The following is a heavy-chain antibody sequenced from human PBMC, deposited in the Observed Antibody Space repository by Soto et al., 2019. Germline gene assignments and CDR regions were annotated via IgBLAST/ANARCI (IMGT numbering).Heavy chain of an antibody. CDR2: IYHGGSA. D-gene: IGHD6-19*01. CDR3: ARSLAQSRGWHY. Sequence: QVQLQQWGAGLLKPSETLSPTCAVYGGSFSAYYWSWIRQPPGKGLEWIGEIYHGGSANYNPSLKSRVTTSLDPSKNQFSLKLNSVTAADTAVYYCARSLAQSRGWHYWGQGTLVTVSS. CDR1: GGSFSAYY. J-gene: IGHJ4*02. V-gene: IGHV4-34*01.